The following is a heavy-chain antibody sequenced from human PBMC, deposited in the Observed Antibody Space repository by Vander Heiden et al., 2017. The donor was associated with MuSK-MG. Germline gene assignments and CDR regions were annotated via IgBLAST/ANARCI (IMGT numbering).Heavy chain of an antibody. J-gene: IGHJ4*02. CDR1: GYSISSGYY. CDR2: IYHSGST. D-gene: IGHD5-18*01. V-gene: IGHV4-38-2*01. CDR3: ARAMARYYFDY. Sequence: QVQLQEWGPGLVKPSETLSLTCAVSGYSISSGYYWGWIRQPPGKGLEWIGSIYHSGSTYDYPSLKSRVTISVDTAKHQFSMKMSSVTAADTAVYYCARAMARYYFDYWGQGTMVTVSS.